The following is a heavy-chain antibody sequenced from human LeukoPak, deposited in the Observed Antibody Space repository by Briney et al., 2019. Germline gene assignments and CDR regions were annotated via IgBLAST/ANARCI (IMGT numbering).Heavy chain of an antibody. V-gene: IGHV3-23*01. CDR3: AKDRLLRYFENFDY. CDR2: ISGSGGST. CDR1: GFTFSSYA. J-gene: IGHJ4*02. Sequence: PGGSLRLSCAATGFTFSSYAMSWVRQAPGKGLEWVSAISGSGGSTYYADSVKGRFTISRDNSKNTLYLQMNSLRAEDTAVYYCAKDRLLRYFENFDYWGQGTLVTVSS. D-gene: IGHD3-9*01.